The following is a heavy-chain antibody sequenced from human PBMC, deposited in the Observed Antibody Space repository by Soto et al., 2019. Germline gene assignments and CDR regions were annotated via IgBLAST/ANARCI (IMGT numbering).Heavy chain of an antibody. Sequence: EVQLVESGGGLVKPGGSLRLSCAASGFIFSSYSMNWVRQAPGKGLEWVSSITISSSSAYIYYADSVKGRFTISRDSAKNSLYLQRSSLRAEDTAVYYCARDQVQYSKDAFDIWGQGTMVTVSS. CDR3: ARDQVQYSKDAFDI. J-gene: IGHJ3*02. D-gene: IGHD6-6*01. CDR1: GFIFSSYS. CDR2: ITISSSSAYI. V-gene: IGHV3-21*01.